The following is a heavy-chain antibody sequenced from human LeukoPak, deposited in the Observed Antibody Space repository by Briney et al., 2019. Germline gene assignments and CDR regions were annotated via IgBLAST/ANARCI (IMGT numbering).Heavy chain of an antibody. CDR1: GFTFSSYG. Sequence: PGGSLRLSCAASGFTFSSYGMHWVRQAPGKGLEWVAFIRYDGSNKYYADSVKGRFTISRDNSKNTLYLQMNSLRAEDTAVYYCAKTQASPYYYDLNDYYFDYWGQGTLVTVSS. CDR2: IRYDGSNK. J-gene: IGHJ4*02. V-gene: IGHV3-30*02. CDR3: AKTQASPYYYDLNDYYFDY. D-gene: IGHD3-22*01.